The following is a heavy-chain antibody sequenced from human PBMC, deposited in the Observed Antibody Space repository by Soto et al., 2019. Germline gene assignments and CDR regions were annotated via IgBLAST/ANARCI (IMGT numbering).Heavy chain of an antibody. CDR2: IIPIFGTA. V-gene: IGHV1-69*12. CDR1: GGTFSSYD. J-gene: IGHJ4*02. D-gene: IGHD4-17*01. Sequence: QVQLVQSGAEVKKPGSSVKVSCKASGGTFSSYDISWVRQAPGQGLEWMGGIIPIFGTANYAQKFQGRVTITADESTSTAYTELSSLRSEDTAVYYCSVDYGGNSVVGYYWGQGTLVTVSS. CDR3: SVDYGGNSVVGYY.